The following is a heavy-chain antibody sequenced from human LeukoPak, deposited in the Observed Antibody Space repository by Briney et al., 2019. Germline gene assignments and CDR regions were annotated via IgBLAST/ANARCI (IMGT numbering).Heavy chain of an antibody. J-gene: IGHJ4*02. D-gene: IGHD6-6*01. CDR2: IYSGGST. CDR3: ARVAFRSSSYISGIDY. V-gene: IGHV3-53*01. CDR1: GFTVSSNY. Sequence: GSLRLSCAASGFTVSSNYMSWVRQAPGKGLEWVSVIYSGGSTYYADSVKGRFTISRDNSKNTLYPQMNSLRAEDTAVYYCARVAFRSSSYISGIDYWGQGTLVTVSS.